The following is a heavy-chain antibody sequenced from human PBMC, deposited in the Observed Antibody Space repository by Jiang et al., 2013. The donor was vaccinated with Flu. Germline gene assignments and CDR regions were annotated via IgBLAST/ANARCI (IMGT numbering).Heavy chain of an antibody. V-gene: IGHV4-31*03. Sequence: GLVKPSQTLSLTCTVSGGSISSGGYYWSWIRQHPGKGLEWIGYIYYSGSTYYNPSLKSRVTISVDTSKNQFSLKLSSVTAADTAVYYCARAGYCSGGSCYSAPFYDSSGYPDAFDIWGQGAMVTVSS. CDR3: ARAGYCSGGSCYSAPFYDSSGYPDAFDI. D-gene: IGHD2-15*01. J-gene: IGHJ3*02. CDR2: IYYSGST. CDR1: GGSISSGGYY.